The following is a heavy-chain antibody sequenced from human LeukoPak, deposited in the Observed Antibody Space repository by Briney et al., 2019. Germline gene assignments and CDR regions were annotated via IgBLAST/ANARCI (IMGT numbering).Heavy chain of an antibody. V-gene: IGHV4-59*01. CDR3: ARGLTAMVTNYYYGMDV. Sequence: SETLSLTCTVSGGSISSYYWSWIRQPPGKGQEWIGYMYYSGSTNYNPSLKSRVTISVDTSKNQFSLKLSSVTAADTAVYYCARGLTAMVTNYYYGMDVWGQGTTVTVSS. J-gene: IGHJ6*02. CDR2: MYYSGST. CDR1: GGSISSYY. D-gene: IGHD5-18*01.